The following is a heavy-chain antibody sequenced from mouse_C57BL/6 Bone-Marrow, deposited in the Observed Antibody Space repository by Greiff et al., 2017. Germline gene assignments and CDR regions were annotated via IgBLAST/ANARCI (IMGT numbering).Heavy chain of an antibody. CDR1: GYTFTSYW. J-gene: IGHJ2*01. D-gene: IGHD2-5*01. V-gene: IGHV1-69*01. CDR2: IDPSDSYT. CDR3: AASYYSNSYYFDY. Sequence: VQLQQPGAELVMPGASVKLSCKASGYTFTSYWMHWVKQRPGQGLEWIGEIDPSDSYTNYNQKFKGKSTLTVDKSSSTAYMQLSSLTSEDSAVYYCAASYYSNSYYFDYWGKGTTLTVSS.